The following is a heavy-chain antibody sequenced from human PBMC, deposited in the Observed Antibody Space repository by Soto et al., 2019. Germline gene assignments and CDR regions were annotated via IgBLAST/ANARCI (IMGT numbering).Heavy chain of an antibody. D-gene: IGHD3-10*01. CDR3: AKGIYGSGSYFHYYGMDV. V-gene: IGHV3-23*01. CDR1: GFTSGNYA. J-gene: IGHJ6*02. Sequence: EVQLLESGGGLVQPGGSLRLSCVASGFTSGNYAMTWVRQAPGKGLEWVSVISGSGGTTYYADSVKGRFTISRDNSKNPLYLQMDSLRAEDTALYYCAKGIYGSGSYFHYYGMDVWGQGTTVTVSS. CDR2: ISGSGGTT.